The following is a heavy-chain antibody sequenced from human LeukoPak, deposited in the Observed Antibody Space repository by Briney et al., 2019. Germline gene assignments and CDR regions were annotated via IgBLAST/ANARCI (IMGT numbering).Heavy chain of an antibody. D-gene: IGHD5-12*01. CDR1: GFTFSSYS. V-gene: IGHV3-21*01. CDR3: ARGSGYYWFDP. Sequence: GGSLRLPCAASGFTFSSYSMNWVRQAPGKGLEWVSSISSSSSYIYYADSVKGRFTISRDNAKNSLYLQMNSLRAEDTAVYHCARGSGYYWFDPWGQGTLVTVSS. CDR2: ISSSSSYI. J-gene: IGHJ5*02.